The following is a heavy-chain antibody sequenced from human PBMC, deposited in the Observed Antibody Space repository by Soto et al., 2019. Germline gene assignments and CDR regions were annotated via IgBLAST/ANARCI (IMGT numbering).Heavy chain of an antibody. J-gene: IGHJ4*02. Sequence: ASVKVSCTASGYTFTNYDINWVRQATGQGPEYMGWMNPNSGKIGYVQKLQGRVTMTTDTSTSTAYMELRSLRSDDTAVYYCARDPPPPDYWGQGTLVTVSS. CDR2: MNPNSGKI. V-gene: IGHV1-8*01. CDR3: ARDPPPPDY. CDR1: GYTFTNYD.